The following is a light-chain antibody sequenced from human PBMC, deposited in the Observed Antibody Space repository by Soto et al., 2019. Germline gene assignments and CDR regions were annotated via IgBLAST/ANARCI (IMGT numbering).Light chain of an antibody. CDR1: SSNIGNNY. CDR2: DNN. Sequence: QSVLTQPPSVSAAPGQTVTISCSGSSSNIGNNYVSWYQQLPGTAPKLLIYDNNKRPSGIPGRFSGSKSGTSATLGITGLQTGDEADYYCGTWDSSLSALVFGGGTKLTVL. J-gene: IGLJ2*01. CDR3: GTWDSSLSALV. V-gene: IGLV1-51*01.